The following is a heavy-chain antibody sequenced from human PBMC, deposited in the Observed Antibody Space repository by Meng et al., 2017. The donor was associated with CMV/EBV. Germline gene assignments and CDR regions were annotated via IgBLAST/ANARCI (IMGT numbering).Heavy chain of an antibody. V-gene: IGHV3-21*01. CDR3: ARDPKRFSGSYSHLDY. J-gene: IGHJ4*02. D-gene: IGHD1-26*01. CDR2: ISSSSSYI. CDR1: GFTFSSYS. Sequence: GGSLRLSCAASGFTFSSYSMNWVRQAPGKGLEWVSSISSSSSYIYYADSVKGRFTISRDNAKNSLYLQMNSLRAEDTAVYYCARDPKRFSGSYSHLDYWGQGTLVTVSS.